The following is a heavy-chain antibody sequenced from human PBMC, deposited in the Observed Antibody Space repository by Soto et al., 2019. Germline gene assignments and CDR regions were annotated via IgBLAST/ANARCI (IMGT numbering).Heavy chain of an antibody. CDR2: IIPIFGTA. CDR1: GGTFSSYA. D-gene: IGHD1-20*01. J-gene: IGHJ4*02. Sequence: ASVKVSCKASGGTFSSYAISWVRQAPGQGLEWMGGIIPIFGTANYAQKFQGRVTITADKSTSTAYMELSSLRSEDTAVYYCAKRITGSLYFDYWGQGTLVTVSS. CDR3: AKRITGSLYFDY. V-gene: IGHV1-69*06.